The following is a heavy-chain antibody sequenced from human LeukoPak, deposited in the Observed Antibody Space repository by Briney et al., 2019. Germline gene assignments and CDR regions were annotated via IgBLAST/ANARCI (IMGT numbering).Heavy chain of an antibody. Sequence: SGGSLRLSCAASGFTFSNAWMSWVRQAPGKGLEWVGRIKSKTDGGTTDYAAPVKGRFTISRDDSKNTLYLQMNSLKTEDTAVYYCTTELLWFGELVSDYFDYWGQGTLVTVSS. CDR3: TTELLWFGELVSDYFDY. J-gene: IGHJ4*02. V-gene: IGHV3-15*01. CDR1: GFTFSNAW. D-gene: IGHD3-10*01. CDR2: IKSKTDGGTT.